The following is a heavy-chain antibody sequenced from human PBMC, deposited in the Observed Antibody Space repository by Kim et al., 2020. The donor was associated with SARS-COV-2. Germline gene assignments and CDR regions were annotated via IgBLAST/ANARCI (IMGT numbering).Heavy chain of an antibody. CDR2: IYYTGST. CDR1: GGSISSSSYY. CDR3: ARHDRQWLEVSPHHFDY. J-gene: IGHJ4*02. D-gene: IGHD2-8*01. Sequence: SETLSLTCTVSGGSISSSSYYWGWIRQPPGKGLEWIGSIYYTGSTYYNPSLKSRVTISVDTSKNQFSLKLSPVTAADTAVYYCARHDRQWLEVSPHHFDYWGQGTLVTVSS. V-gene: IGHV4-39*01.